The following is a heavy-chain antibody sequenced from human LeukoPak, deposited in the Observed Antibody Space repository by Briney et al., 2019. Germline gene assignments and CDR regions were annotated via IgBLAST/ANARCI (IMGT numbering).Heavy chain of an antibody. J-gene: IGHJ3*02. D-gene: IGHD5-18*01. CDR1: GFTFSSYS. V-gene: IGHV3-21*01. Sequence: KTGGSLRLSCAASGFTFSSYSMNWVRQAPGKGLEWVSSISSSSSYIYYADSVEGRFTISRDNAKNSLYLQMNSLRAEDTAVYYCARDRIQLWNDAFDIWGQGTMVTVSS. CDR3: ARDRIQLWNDAFDI. CDR2: ISSSSSYI.